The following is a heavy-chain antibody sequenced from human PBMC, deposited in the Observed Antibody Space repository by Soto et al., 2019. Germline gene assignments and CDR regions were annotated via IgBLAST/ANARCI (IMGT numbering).Heavy chain of an antibody. V-gene: IGHV1-69*13. D-gene: IGHD3-16*02. J-gene: IGHJ4*02. Sequence: SVKVSCKASGGTFSSYAISWVRQAPGQGLEWMGGIIPIFGTANYAQKFQGRVTITADESTSTAPMELSSLRSEDTAVYYCARCDYDYFWGSCRSLDYSGRGSLVTGSA. CDR3: ARCDYDYFWGSCRSLDY. CDR2: IIPIFGTA. CDR1: GGTFSSYA.